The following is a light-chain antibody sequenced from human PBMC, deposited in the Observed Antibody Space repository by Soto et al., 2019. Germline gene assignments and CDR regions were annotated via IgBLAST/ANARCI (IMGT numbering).Light chain of an antibody. J-gene: IGKJ4*01. CDR3: QHYCRSPLT. CDR1: QSVSSD. CDR2: GAS. V-gene: IGKV3-20*01. Sequence: EIVLPQSPATLSVSPGERATLSCRASQSVSSDLAWYHQKPGRTASLLIYGASSRSTGIPDRFSGSGSGTDFTLTTSRLEPEDFAVYYCQHYCRSPLTFGGGTKVDIK.